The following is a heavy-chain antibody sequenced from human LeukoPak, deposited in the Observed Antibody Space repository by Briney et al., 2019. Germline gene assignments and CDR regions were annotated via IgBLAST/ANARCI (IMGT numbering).Heavy chain of an antibody. CDR3: ARLDSDCSSTSCYTDWFDP. Sequence: SETLSLTCTVSGGSISSYYWSWIRQPPGKGLEWIGYIYYSGSTNYNPSLKSRVTISVDTSKNQFSLKLSSVTAADTAVYCCARLDSDCSSTSCYTDWFDPWGQGTLVTVSS. J-gene: IGHJ5*02. CDR1: GGSISSYY. D-gene: IGHD2-2*02. V-gene: IGHV4-59*01. CDR2: IYYSGST.